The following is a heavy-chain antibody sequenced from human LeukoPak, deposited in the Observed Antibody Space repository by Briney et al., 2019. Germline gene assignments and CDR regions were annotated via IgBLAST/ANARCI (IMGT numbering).Heavy chain of an antibody. D-gene: IGHD3-22*01. CDR3: AKDRRYDVSGYQDY. CDR1: RFTFSSYA. Sequence: PGGSLRLSYAASRFTFSSYAMSWVRQAPGQGLEWVSTISGSGSSTYYADSVKGRFTISRDNSKNTLYLQMNSLRAEDTAVYYCAKDRRYDVSGYQDYWGPGTLVTVSS. V-gene: IGHV3-23*01. J-gene: IGHJ4*02. CDR2: ISGSGSST.